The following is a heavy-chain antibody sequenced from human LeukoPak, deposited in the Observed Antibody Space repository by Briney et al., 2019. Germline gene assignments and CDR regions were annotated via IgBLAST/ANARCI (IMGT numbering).Heavy chain of an antibody. CDR3: ARGRGSTSRY. CDR1: VYTFTSYG. V-gene: IGHV1-18*01. CDR2: ISTYNGKT. D-gene: IGHD5-12*01. J-gene: IGHJ4*02. Sequence: ASVNVSYKASVYTFTSYGITWVRQAPPQGRQWMGWISTYNGKTNYAQNLQGRVNMTTDTSKSTAYMELRSLRSDDTAVYYCARGRGSTSRYWGQGTLVTVSS.